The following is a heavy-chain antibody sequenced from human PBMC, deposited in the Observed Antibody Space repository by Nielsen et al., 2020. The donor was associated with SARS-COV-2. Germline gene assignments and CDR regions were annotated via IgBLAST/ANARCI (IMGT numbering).Heavy chain of an antibody. CDR2: INPHSGGT. J-gene: IGHJ4*02. CDR3: ARGPQQWLADY. D-gene: IGHD6-19*01. CDR1: GGTFTGYY. V-gene: IGHV1-2*02. Sequence: ASVKVSCKASGGTFTGYYMHWVRQAPGQGLEWMGRINPHSGGTKYAQKFQGRVTTTRDMSVSTAYMELSSLTSDDTAVYYCARGPQQWLADYWGQGTLVTVSS.